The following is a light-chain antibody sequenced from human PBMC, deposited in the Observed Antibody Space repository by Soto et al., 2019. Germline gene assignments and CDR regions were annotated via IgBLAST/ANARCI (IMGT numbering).Light chain of an antibody. V-gene: IGLV4-69*02. CDR2: VNNDGSH. CDR3: QTWGTGIQV. CDR1: SGHSSNA. Sequence: QLVLTQSPSVSASLGASVKLTCSLSSGHSSNAIAWHQQQPEKGPRFLMKVNNDGSHGKGDGIPDRFSGSSSGAERYLTISSLQSEDEAEYYCQTWGTGIQVFGGGTKVTVL. J-gene: IGLJ3*02.